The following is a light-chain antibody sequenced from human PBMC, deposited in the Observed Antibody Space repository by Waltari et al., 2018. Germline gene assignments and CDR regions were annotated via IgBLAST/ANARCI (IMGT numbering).Light chain of an antibody. CDR2: RND. CDR1: RSNIGTNV. Sequence: QSVLTQPPSESGTPGQRVTISCSGSRSNIGTNVVNWYQQVPGTTPKLLLYRNDQRPSGVPDRISGSKSGTSASLAISGLQSEDEAHYYCAAWDDSLNGRWVFGGGTKLTVL. CDR3: AAWDDSLNGRWV. J-gene: IGLJ2*01. V-gene: IGLV1-44*01.